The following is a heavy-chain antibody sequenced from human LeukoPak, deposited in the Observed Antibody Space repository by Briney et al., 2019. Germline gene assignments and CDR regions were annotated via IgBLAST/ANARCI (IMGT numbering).Heavy chain of an antibody. CDR1: GYTFTSYY. CDR2: INPSGGST. D-gene: IGHD4-17*01. Sequence: ASVKVSCKASGYTFTSYYMHWVRQAPGQGLEWMEIINPSGGSTSYAQKFQGRVTMTRDTSTSTVYMELSSLRSVDTAVYHCARAGSNGDYVDYWGQGTLVTVSS. V-gene: IGHV1-46*01. J-gene: IGHJ4*02. CDR3: ARAGSNGDYVDY.